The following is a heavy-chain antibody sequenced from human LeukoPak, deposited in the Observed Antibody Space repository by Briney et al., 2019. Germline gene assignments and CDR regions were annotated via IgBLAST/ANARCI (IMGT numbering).Heavy chain of an antibody. CDR1: GFSFSSFE. CDR2: ISGTGSNI. CDR3: AELGITMIGGV. V-gene: IGHV3-48*03. Sequence: GGSLRLSCAASGFSFSSFEMNWVRQAPGKGLEWVSYISGTGSNIYYADSVKGRFTISRDNDKNSLFLHMSGLRDEDTGVYYCAELGITMIGGVWGKGTTVTISS. D-gene: IGHD3-10*02. J-gene: IGHJ6*04.